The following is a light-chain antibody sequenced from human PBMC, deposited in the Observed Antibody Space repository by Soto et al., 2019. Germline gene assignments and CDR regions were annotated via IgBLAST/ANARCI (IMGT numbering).Light chain of an antibody. J-gene: IGKJ5*01. CDR1: QSVSSY. V-gene: IGKV3-11*01. Sequence: EIVLTQSPATLSLSPGERATLSCSASQSVSSYLAWYQQKPCQAPRVLIYDASNRATGIPARFSGSGSGTDFTLTISSLDPEDFEVYYCQQRSNWHITFGQGTLLEIK. CDR2: DAS. CDR3: QQRSNWHIT.